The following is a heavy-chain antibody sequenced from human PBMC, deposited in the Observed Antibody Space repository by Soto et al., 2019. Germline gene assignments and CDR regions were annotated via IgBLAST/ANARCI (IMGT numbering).Heavy chain of an antibody. CDR3: AISPRRGSYPGGMDV. CDR2: IIPIFGTA. CDR1: GGTFSSYA. J-gene: IGHJ6*02. V-gene: IGHV1-69*01. D-gene: IGHD1-26*01. Sequence: QVQLVQSGAEVKKPGSSVKLSCKASGGTFSSYAISWVRQAPGQGLEWMGGIIPIFGTANYAQKFQGRGTIPADESTSTAYMELRSLRSEDTAVYYCAISPRRGSYPGGMDVWGQGTTVTVSS.